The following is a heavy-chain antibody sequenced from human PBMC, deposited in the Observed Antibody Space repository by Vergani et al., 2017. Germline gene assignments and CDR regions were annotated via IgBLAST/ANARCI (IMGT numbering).Heavy chain of an antibody. CDR2: INAGNGNT. V-gene: IGHV1-3*01. CDR3: AGDRGIAAAGWYFDY. J-gene: IGHJ4*02. D-gene: IGHD6-13*01. Sequence: QVQLVHSGAEGKKPGASVKVSCKASGYTFTSYAMHWVRQAPGQRLEWMGWINAGNGNTKNSQKFQGRVTITRETSASTAYMELSSLRSEDTAVYYCAGDRGIAAAGWYFDYWGQGTLVTVSS. CDR1: GYTFTSYA.